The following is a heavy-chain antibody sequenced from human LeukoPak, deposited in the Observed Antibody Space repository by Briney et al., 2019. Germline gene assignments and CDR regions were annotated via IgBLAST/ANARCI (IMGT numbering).Heavy chain of an antibody. CDR1: GFTFSSYW. Sequence: PGGSLRLSCAASGFTFSSYWMSWVRQAPGKGLEWVANIKEDGTAKFYVDSVKGRFTISRDNAKNSLYLQMNSLRAEDMAVYYCARDRWGYSYGGDWGQGTLDTVSS. J-gene: IGHJ4*02. V-gene: IGHV3-7*01. CDR3: ARDRWGYSYGGD. CDR2: IKEDGTAK. D-gene: IGHD5-18*01.